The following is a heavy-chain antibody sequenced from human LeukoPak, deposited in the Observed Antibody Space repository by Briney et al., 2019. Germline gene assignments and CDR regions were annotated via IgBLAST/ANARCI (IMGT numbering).Heavy chain of an antibody. V-gene: IGHV1-69*06. J-gene: IGHJ4*02. D-gene: IGHD6-13*01. Sequence: SVKVSCKASGGTFSSYAISWVRQAPGQGLEWMGGIIPIFGTANYAQKFQGRVTITADKSTSTAYMELSSLRSEDTAVYYCARDFLAAAGLDYWGQGTLVTVSS. CDR2: IIPIFGTA. CDR3: ARDFLAAAGLDY. CDR1: GGTFSSYA.